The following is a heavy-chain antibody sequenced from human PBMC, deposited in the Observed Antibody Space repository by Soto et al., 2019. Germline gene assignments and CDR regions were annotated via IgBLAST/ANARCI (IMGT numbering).Heavy chain of an antibody. CDR3: ARHGRIPGTQYGMDV. Sequence: PSETLSLTCTVSGGSISSSRYYWGWIRQPPGKGLEWIGSIYYSGSSYYNPSLKSRVTISVDTSKNQFSLKLSSVTAADTAVYYCARHGRIPGTQYGMDVWGQGTTVTVSS. D-gene: IGHD1-20*01. V-gene: IGHV4-39*01. CDR2: IYYSGSS. J-gene: IGHJ6*02. CDR1: GGSISSSRYY.